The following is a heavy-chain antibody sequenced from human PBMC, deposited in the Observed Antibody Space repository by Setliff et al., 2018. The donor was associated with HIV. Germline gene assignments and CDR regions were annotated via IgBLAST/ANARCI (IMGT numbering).Heavy chain of an antibody. CDR1: GYTFSNYG. CDR2: ITSYNGNT. CDR3: ARDHHSGRGSNFPWYSDL. V-gene: IGHV1-18*01. J-gene: IGHJ2*01. Sequence: ASVKVSCKASGYTFSNYGITWVRQAPGQGLEWMGWITSYNGNTNYAKKFKDRVTMTTDTSTSIAYMELKSLRSEDTAVYYCARDHHSGRGSNFPWYSDLWGRGTLVTSPQ. D-gene: IGHD1-26*01.